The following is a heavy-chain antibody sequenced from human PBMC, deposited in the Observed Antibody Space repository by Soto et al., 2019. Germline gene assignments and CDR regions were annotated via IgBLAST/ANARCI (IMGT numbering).Heavy chain of an antibody. Sequence: GGSLRLSCAASGFTFSSYAMSWVRQAPGKGLEWVSAISGSGGSTYYADSVKGRFTISRDNSKNTLYLQMNSLRAEDTAVYYCAFRSSYYHDSSGRQPDAFDIWGQGTMVTVSS. CDR3: AFRSSYYHDSSGRQPDAFDI. V-gene: IGHV3-23*01. J-gene: IGHJ3*02. CDR1: GFTFSSYA. D-gene: IGHD3-22*01. CDR2: ISGSGGST.